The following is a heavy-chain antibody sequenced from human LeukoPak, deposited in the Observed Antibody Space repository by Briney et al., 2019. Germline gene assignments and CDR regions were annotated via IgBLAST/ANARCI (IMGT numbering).Heavy chain of an antibody. CDR2: ISDSGGRT. D-gene: IGHD4-17*01. J-gene: IGHJ3*02. CDR3: AGRCIYPDYGRLDAFDI. Sequence: GGSLRLSCAASGFTFSSYAMSWVRQAPGKGLEWVSSISDSGGRTFYADSVKGRFTISRDNSKDTLNLQMNSLRAEDTAVYFCAGRCIYPDYGRLDAFDIWGQGTMVTVSS. CDR1: GFTFSSYA. V-gene: IGHV3-23*01.